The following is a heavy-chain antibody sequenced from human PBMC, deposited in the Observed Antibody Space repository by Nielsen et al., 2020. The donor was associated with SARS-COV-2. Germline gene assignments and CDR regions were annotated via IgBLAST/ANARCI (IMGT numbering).Heavy chain of an antibody. V-gene: IGHV3-11*03. J-gene: IGHJ6*02. CDR2: ISSSSSYT. Sequence: GESLKISCAASGFTFSDYYMSWIRQAPGKGLEWVSYISSSSSYTNYADSVKGRFTISRDNAKNALYLQMNSLRAEDTAVYYCARSSPPRPTYYYDSSGYSESYGMDVWGQGTTVTVSS. CDR3: ARSSPPRPTYYYDSSGYSESYGMDV. D-gene: IGHD3-22*01. CDR1: GFTFSDYY.